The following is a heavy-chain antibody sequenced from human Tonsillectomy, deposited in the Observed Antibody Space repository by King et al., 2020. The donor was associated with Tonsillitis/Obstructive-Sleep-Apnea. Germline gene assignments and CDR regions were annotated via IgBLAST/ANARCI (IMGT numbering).Heavy chain of an antibody. D-gene: IGHD2-2*02. CDR3: ARVYCSSASCYTENWFDL. J-gene: IGHJ5*02. CDR2: IDPSDSYT. Sequence: VQLVESGAEVKKPGESLRISCEGSGYSFTSYWINWVRQLPGKGLEWMGRIDPSDSYTNYSPSFQGHVTISADKSISTAYLQWSSLKASDTAMYYCARVYCSSASCYTENWFDLWGQGTLVTVSS. CDR1: GYSFTSYW. V-gene: IGHV5-10-1*03.